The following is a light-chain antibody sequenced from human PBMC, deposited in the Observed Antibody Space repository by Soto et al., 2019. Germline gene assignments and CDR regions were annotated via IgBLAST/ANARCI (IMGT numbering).Light chain of an antibody. V-gene: IGLV1-47*01. CDR2: KNN. CDR1: SSNIGNFY. CDR3: AAWDDSLSGPGV. J-gene: IGLJ7*01. Sequence: QLVLTQPPSASGTPGQRVTISCSGSSSNIGNFYVYWYQQLPGTAPKLLIYKNNQRPLGVPDRFSGSKSGTSASLAISGLRSEDEADYYCAAWDDSLSGPGVFGGGTPLTVL.